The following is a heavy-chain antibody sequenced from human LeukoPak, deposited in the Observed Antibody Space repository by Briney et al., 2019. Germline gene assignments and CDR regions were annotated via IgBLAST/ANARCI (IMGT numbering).Heavy chain of an antibody. CDR2: IYDSGST. CDR3: ARDCSGGSCYGAFDI. D-gene: IGHD2-15*01. V-gene: IGHV4-30-4*01. CDR1: GASIRSGDYY. J-gene: IGHJ3*02. Sequence: SQTPSLTCTVSGASIRSGDYYWSWIRQPPGKGLEWIGYIYDSGSTYYNPSLKSRITISVDTSENRFSLKLSSVTATDTAVYYCARDCSGGSCYGAFDIWGQGTMVTVSS.